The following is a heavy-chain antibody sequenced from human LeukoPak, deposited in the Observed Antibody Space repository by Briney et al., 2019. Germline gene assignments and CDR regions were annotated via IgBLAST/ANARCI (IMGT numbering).Heavy chain of an antibody. V-gene: IGHV3-7*03. CDR2: IRPDASDT. CDR1: GFTFRNNW. Sequence: GGSLRLSCAASGFTFRNNWMNWIRQTPGKGLEWVANIRPDASDTGYVDSVKGRFTISRDNAKKLLYLQMNSLRVDDTAVYYCTSISLGANEDYWGQGTRVTVSS. CDR3: TSISLGANEDY. J-gene: IGHJ4*02. D-gene: IGHD1-26*01.